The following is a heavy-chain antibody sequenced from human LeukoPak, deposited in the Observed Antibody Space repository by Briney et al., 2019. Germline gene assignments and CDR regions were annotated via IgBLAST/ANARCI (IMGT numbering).Heavy chain of an antibody. D-gene: IGHD4-17*01. J-gene: IGHJ3*02. CDR1: GGSISGSSYY. Sequence: SETLSLTCTVSGGSISGSSYYWGWIRQPPGKGLEWIGSIYYSGSTYYNPSLKSRVTISVDRSKNQFSLKLSSVTAADTAVYYCARVAATVTTRGAFDIWGQGTMVTVSS. CDR3: ARVAATVTTRGAFDI. V-gene: IGHV4-39*07. CDR2: IYYSGST.